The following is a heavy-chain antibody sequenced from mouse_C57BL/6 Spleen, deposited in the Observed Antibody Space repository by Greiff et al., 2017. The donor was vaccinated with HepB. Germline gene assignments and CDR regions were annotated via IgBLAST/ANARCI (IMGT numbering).Heavy chain of an antibody. CDR1: GYSITSGYY. CDR3: AREGLPLYAMDY. V-gene: IGHV3-6*01. D-gene: IGHD2-2*01. CDR2: ISYDGSN. J-gene: IGHJ4*01. Sequence: EVKLVESGPGLVKPSQSLSLTCSVTGYSITSGYYWNWIRQFPGNKLEWMGYISYDGSNNYNPSLKNRISITRDTSKNQFFLKLNSVTTEDTATYDCAREGLPLYAMDYWGQGTSVTVSS.